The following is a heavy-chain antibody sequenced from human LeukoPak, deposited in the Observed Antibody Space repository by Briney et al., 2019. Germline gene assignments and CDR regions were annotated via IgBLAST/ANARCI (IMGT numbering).Heavy chain of an antibody. CDR3: AREKTYSGYLDAFDI. V-gene: IGHV4-59*12. CDR2: IYYSGST. D-gene: IGHD5-12*01. Sequence: PSETLSLTCTVSGGSISSYYWSWIRQPPGKGLEWIGYIYYSGSTNYNPSLKSRVTMSLDTSKNQFSLKLSSVTAADTAVYYCAREKTYSGYLDAFDIWGQGTMVTVSS. CDR1: GGSISSYY. J-gene: IGHJ3*02.